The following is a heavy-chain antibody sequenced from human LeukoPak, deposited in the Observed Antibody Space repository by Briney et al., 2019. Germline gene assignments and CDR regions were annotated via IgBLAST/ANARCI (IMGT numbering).Heavy chain of an antibody. CDR3: AKGTHSSSWHWYDP. J-gene: IGHJ5*02. CDR1: GFIFSDYY. Sequence: GGSLRLSCAASGFIFSDYYTTWIRQAPRKGLEWLSYIDSSGDVIYYGDSVKGRFTISRDNAKNSLYLQMNSLRAEDTAVYYCAKGTHSSSWHWYDPWGQGTLVTVSS. CDR2: IDSSGDVI. D-gene: IGHD6-13*01. V-gene: IGHV3-11*01.